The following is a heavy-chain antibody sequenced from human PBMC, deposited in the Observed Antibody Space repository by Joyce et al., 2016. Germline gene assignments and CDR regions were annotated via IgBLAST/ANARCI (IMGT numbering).Heavy chain of an antibody. CDR3: AKGTLGSCSGTTCYPLDS. Sequence: EVQLLESGGGWVQPGGSLRLSCAASGFTFSSYAMSWVRQAPGKVLEWVSAISGSVDGTYHADSVRGRFTISRDNSKNTLYLQMNSLTAEDTAIYYCAKGTLGSCSGTTCYPLDSWGQGTLVTVSS. D-gene: IGHD2-15*01. CDR1: GFTFSSYA. V-gene: IGHV3-23*01. CDR2: ISGSVDGT. J-gene: IGHJ4*02.